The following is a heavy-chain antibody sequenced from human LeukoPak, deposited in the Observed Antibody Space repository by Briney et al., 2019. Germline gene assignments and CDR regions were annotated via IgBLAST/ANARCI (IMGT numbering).Heavy chain of an antibody. CDR2: INPSGGST. CDR1: GYTFTSYY. J-gene: IGHJ4*02. CDR3: ASSDSSSLSFDY. D-gene: IGHD6-13*01. V-gene: IGHV1-46*01. Sequence: GASVKVSCKASGYTFTSYYMHWVRQAPGQGLEWMGIINPSGGSTSYAQKFQGRVTMTRDTSTSTAYMELSSLRSEDTAVYYCASSDSSSLSFDYWGQGTLVTVSS.